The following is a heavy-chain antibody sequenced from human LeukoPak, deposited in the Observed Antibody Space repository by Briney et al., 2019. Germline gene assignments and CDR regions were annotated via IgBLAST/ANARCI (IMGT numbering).Heavy chain of an antibody. D-gene: IGHD1-26*01. Sequence: ASVKVSCKASGYTFTSYYMHWVRQAPGQGLEWMGIINPSGGSTSYAQKFQGRVTMTRDTSTSTVYMELSSLRSEDTAVYYCATITLVGAQHQQEYYFDYWGQGTLITVSS. CDR2: INPSGGST. CDR3: ATITLVGAQHQQEYYFDY. CDR1: GYTFTSYY. J-gene: IGHJ4*02. V-gene: IGHV1-46*01.